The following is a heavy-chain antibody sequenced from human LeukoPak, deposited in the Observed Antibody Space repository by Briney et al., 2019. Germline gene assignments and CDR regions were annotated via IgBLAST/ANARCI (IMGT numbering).Heavy chain of an antibody. D-gene: IGHD2-21*02. J-gene: IGHJ4*02. CDR3: GRVAYCGSGCYYYFDY. CDR2: IKPRSGGT. Sequence: GASVKVSCKASGYTFTDNYIHWVRQAPGQGLEWMGWIKPRSGGTSYGQKFQGRVTVTRDTSISTAYMELSSLTSDDTAVYYCGRVAYCGSGCYYYFDYWGQGTLVTVSS. V-gene: IGHV1-2*02. CDR1: GYTFTDNY.